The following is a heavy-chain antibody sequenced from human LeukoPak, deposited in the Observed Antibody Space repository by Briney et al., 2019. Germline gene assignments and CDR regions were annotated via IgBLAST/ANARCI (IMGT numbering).Heavy chain of an antibody. CDR3: ARVGGYCSSIPNCYGDY. CDR2: ISSGSTNI. CDR1: GFTFSIYS. V-gene: IGHV3-21*01. Sequence: KPGGSLRLSCAASGFTFSIYSMNWVRQAPGKGLEWVSCISSGSTNIYYADSVRGRFTISRDNAKNSLYLQMNSLRAEDTAVYYCARVGGYCSSIPNCYGDYWGQGTLVTVSS. D-gene: IGHD2-2*03. J-gene: IGHJ4*02.